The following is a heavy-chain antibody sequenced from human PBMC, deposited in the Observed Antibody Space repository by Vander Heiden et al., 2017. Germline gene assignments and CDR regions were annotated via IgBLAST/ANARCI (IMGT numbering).Heavy chain of an antibody. J-gene: IGHJ4*02. V-gene: IGHV3-23*01. CDR3: AKELYNWNYAYFDY. D-gene: IGHD1-7*01. Sequence: EVQLLESGGGLVQPGGSLRLSCAASGFSFISYAMGWVRQAPGKGLEWVSAISGSGGSTYYADSVKGRFTISRDNSKNTLYLQMNSLRAEDTAVYYCAKELYNWNYAYFDYWGQGTLVTVSS. CDR1: GFSFISYA. CDR2: ISGSGGST.